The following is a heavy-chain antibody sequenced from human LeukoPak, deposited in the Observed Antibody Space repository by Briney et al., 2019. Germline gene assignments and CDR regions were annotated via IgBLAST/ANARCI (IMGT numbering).Heavy chain of an antibody. J-gene: IGHJ5*02. CDR2: IIPIFGTA. Sequence: ASVKVSCTASRGTFNSYAISWVRQAPAQGLEWMGRIIPIFGTAYYAQKFQGRVTITTDESTSTAYMELSSLTSEDTAVYYCARDLSGSYLYNWFDPWGQGTLVTVTS. CDR1: RGTFNSYA. D-gene: IGHD1-26*01. V-gene: IGHV1-69*05. CDR3: ARDLSGSYLYNWFDP.